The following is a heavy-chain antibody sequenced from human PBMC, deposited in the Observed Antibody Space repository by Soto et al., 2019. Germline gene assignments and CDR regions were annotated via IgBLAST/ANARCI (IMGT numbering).Heavy chain of an antibody. CDR1: GYTFTSYD. CDR3: ARGRTLLYYDSSGYYHPPDAFDI. J-gene: IGHJ3*02. V-gene: IGHV1-8*01. Sequence: ASVKVSCKASGYTFTSYDINWVRQATGQGLEWMGWMNPNSGNTGYAQEFQGRVTMTRNTSISTAYMELSSLRSEDTAVYYCARGRTLLYYDSSGYYHPPDAFDIWGQGTMVTVSS. CDR2: MNPNSGNT. D-gene: IGHD3-22*01.